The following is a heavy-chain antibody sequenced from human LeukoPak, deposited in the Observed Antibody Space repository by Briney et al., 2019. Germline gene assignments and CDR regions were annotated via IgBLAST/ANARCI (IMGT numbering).Heavy chain of an antibody. V-gene: IGHV5-51*01. CDR3: ARLLGPRWLQSKGAFDI. D-gene: IGHD5-24*01. J-gene: IGHJ3*02. CDR2: IYPGDSDT. Sequence: GEALKISWKGSGYSFTSYWIGWGRQMPGKGLGWMGIIYPGDSDTRYSPSFQGQVTISADKSISTAYLQWSSLKASDTAVYYCARLLGPRWLQSKGAFDIWGKGTMVTVSS. CDR1: GYSFTSYW.